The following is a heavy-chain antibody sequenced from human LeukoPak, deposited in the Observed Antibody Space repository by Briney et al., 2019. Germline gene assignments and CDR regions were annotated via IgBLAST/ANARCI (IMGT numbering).Heavy chain of an antibody. CDR2: IGSGGSGGT. Sequence: PGGSLRLSCAASGFTFSSYSMSWVRQVPGKGLEWVSVIGSGGSGGTPYADSVRGRFTMSRDDSKNTLFLQMNSLRAEDTAVYYCAKRGCDTTTCSYYFDYWGRGTLVTVSS. V-gene: IGHV3-23*01. CDR1: GFTFSSYS. J-gene: IGHJ4*02. CDR3: AKRGCDTTTCSYYFDY. D-gene: IGHD2-2*01.